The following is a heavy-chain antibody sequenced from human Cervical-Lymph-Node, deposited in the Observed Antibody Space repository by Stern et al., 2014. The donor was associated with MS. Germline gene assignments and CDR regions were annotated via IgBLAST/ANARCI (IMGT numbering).Heavy chain of an antibody. Sequence: QVTLRESGPTLVKPTQTLTLTCTFSGFSLSTSGVGVGWIRQPPGKALEWLALIYWDDDKRYSPSLKSRLTITKDTSKNQVVLTMTNMDPVDTATYYCARRRDYGDFSDFDYWGQGTLITVSS. CDR1: GFSLSTSGVG. CDR3: ARRRDYGDFSDFDY. CDR2: IYWDDDK. D-gene: IGHD4-17*01. V-gene: IGHV2-5*02. J-gene: IGHJ4*02.